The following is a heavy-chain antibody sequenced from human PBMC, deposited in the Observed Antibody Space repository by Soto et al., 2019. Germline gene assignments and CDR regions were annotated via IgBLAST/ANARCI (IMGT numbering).Heavy chain of an antibody. V-gene: IGHV3-23*01. CDR3: TKASSDRNHMEV. CDR2: ITETGGDT. Sequence: EVQLLESGGGLVQPGGSLRLSCAASGFTFGNFVMRWVRQTPGKGLEWVSTITETGGDTYYTDSVKGRFTISRDNSKNTLYLQMTSLRAEDTALYYCTKASSDRNHMEVWGPGTTVTVSS. J-gene: IGHJ6*02. CDR1: GFTFGNFV.